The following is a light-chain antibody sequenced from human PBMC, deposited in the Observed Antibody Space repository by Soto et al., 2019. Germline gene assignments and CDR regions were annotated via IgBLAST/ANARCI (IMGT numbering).Light chain of an antibody. J-gene: IGLJ3*02. V-gene: IGLV3-21*02. CDR2: DDT. Sequence: SYELTQPPSVSVAPGQTATISCGGNNVGSKVVHWYQQKPGQAPVLVVYDDTYRPSGIPERSSGSNSGNTATLTISRVEAGDEADYYCQVWHIGSYRVFGGGTKLTVL. CDR3: QVWHIGSYRV. CDR1: NVGSKV.